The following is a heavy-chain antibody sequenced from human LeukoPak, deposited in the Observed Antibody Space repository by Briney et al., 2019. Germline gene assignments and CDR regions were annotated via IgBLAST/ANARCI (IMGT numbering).Heavy chain of an antibody. CDR3: AHTGSAHGDDWFDP. V-gene: IGHV2-5*02. CDR2: ISRDDDK. D-gene: IGHD7-27*01. CDR1: GFSRNTRGVG. J-gene: IGHJ5*02. Sequence: SGPTLAQPTETLTLTCTFSGFSRNTRGVGVGWIRQAPGKALEWLALISRDDDKRYRPSLKSRLTITKDTSKNQVALTLANLDPVDTATYYCAHTGSAHGDDWFDPWGQGTLVTVSS.